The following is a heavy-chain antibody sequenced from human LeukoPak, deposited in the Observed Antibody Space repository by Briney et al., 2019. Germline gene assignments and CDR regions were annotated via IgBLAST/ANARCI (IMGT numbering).Heavy chain of an antibody. V-gene: IGHV3-7*01. D-gene: IGHD3-10*01. Sequence: PGGSLRLSCAASGFTFSTYWMSWVRQAPGKGLEWVANIKQDGSEKYYVDSVKGRFTISRDNAKSSLYLQMNSLRAEDTAVYYCARPSLQLWFGELLWGQGTLVTVSS. CDR3: ARPSLQLWFGELL. CDR1: GFTFSTYW. J-gene: IGHJ4*02. CDR2: IKQDGSEK.